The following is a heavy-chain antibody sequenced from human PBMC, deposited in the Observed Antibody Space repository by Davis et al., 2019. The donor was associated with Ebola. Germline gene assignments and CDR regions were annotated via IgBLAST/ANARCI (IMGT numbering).Heavy chain of an antibody. Sequence: ASVKVSCKASGYTFTSYAMHWVRQAPGQRLEWMGWINAGNGNTKYSQKFQGRVTITRDTSASTAYMELSSLRSEDTSVYYCARGGFLASHSGYYHSYYYGMDVWGQGTTVSVSS. J-gene: IGHJ6*02. CDR3: ARGGFLASHSGYYHSYYYGMDV. V-gene: IGHV1-3*01. CDR1: GYTFTSYA. CDR2: INAGNGNT. D-gene: IGHD3-22*01.